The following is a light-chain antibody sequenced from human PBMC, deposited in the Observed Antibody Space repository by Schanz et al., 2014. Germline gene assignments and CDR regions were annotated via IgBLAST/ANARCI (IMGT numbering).Light chain of an antibody. J-gene: IGKJ1*01. V-gene: IGKV4-1*01. CDR1: QSVLYSSNNKNY. Sequence: DIVMTQSPDSLAVSLGERATINCKSSQSVLYSSNNKNYLAWYQQKPGQPPKLLISWASARESGVPDRFSGSGSGTDFTLTISSLQAEDVAVYYCQHYSLSPLFGQGTKVDI. CDR2: WAS. CDR3: QHYSLSPL.